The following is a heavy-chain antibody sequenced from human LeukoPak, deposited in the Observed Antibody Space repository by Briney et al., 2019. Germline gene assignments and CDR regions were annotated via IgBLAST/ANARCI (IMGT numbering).Heavy chain of an antibody. D-gene: IGHD5-18*01. CDR1: GFTFTSND. CDR3: ARESGYSYGYSFRY. CDR2: MNPNSGNT. J-gene: IGHJ4*02. Sequence: ASVKVSCKASGFTFTSNDINWVRQATGQGLEWMGWMNPNSGNTGYAQKFQGRVTMTRNTSISTAYMELSSLRSEDTAVYYCARESGYSYGYSFRYWGQGTLVTVSS. V-gene: IGHV1-8*01.